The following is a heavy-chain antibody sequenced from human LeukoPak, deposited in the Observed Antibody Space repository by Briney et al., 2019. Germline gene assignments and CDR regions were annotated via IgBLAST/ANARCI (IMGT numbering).Heavy chain of an antibody. CDR2: ISKDGSDK. D-gene: IGHD1-7*01. Sequence: GGSLRLSCAASGFTFSDYAMHWVCQAPGKGLGWVAVISKDGSDKYYPGSVRGRFTISRDNSKNTIYLQMDSLRAEDTAIYYCARDYWWNYDYWGQGTLVTVSS. V-gene: IGHV3-30-3*01. J-gene: IGHJ4*02. CDR1: GFTFSDYA. CDR3: ARDYWWNYDY.